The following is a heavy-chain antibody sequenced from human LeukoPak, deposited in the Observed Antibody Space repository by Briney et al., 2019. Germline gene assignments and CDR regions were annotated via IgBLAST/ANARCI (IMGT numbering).Heavy chain of an antibody. J-gene: IGHJ3*02. CDR1: GYTFTSYD. CDR2: MNPNSGNT. CDR3: ATDHTLGEVRGVFDAFDI. V-gene: IGHV1-8*01. Sequence: ASVKVPCKASGYTFTSYDINWVRQATGQGLEWMGWMNPNSGNTGYAQKFQGRVTMTRNTSISTAYMELSSLRSEDTAVYYCATDHTLGEVRGVFDAFDIWGQGTMVTVSS. D-gene: IGHD3-10*01.